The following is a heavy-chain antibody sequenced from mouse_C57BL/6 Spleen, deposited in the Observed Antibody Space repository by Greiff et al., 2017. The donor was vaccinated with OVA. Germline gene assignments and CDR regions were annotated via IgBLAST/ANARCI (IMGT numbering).Heavy chain of an antibody. J-gene: IGHJ3*01. CDR1: GFTFSSYA. D-gene: IGHD2-12*01. CDR3: ARGGVHDEGFAY. Sequence: EVMLVESGGGLVKPGGSLKLSCAASGFTFSSYAMSWVRQTPEKRLEWVATISDGGSYTYYPDNVKGRFTISRDNAKNNLYLQMGHLKSEDTAMYYCARGGVHDEGFAYWGQGTLVTVSA. V-gene: IGHV5-4*03. CDR2: ISDGGSYT.